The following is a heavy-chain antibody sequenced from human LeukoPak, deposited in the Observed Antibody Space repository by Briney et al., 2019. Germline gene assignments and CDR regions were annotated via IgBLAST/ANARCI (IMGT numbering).Heavy chain of an antibody. Sequence: PSETLSLTCAVYGGSFSGYYWSWIRQPPGKGLEWIGEINHSGSTNYNPSLKSRVTISVDTSKNQFSLKLSSVTAADTAVYYCARHRWGNDPFDIWGQGTMVTVSS. D-gene: IGHD4-23*01. J-gene: IGHJ3*02. CDR3: ARHRWGNDPFDI. CDR2: INHSGST. V-gene: IGHV4-34*01. CDR1: GGSFSGYY.